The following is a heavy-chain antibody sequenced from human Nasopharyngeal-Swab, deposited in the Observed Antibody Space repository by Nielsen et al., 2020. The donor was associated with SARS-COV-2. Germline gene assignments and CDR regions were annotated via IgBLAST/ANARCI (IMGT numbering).Heavy chain of an antibody. J-gene: IGHJ4*02. Sequence: GESLKISCPASGFTFGDYAMGWVRQAPGKGLEWGGFIRSKAYGGTTEYAASVKGRFTISRDDSKSIAYLQMNSLKAEDTAVYYCTRARRNTAMAFDYWGQGSLVTVSS. CDR1: GFTFGDYA. CDR2: IRSKAYGGTT. D-gene: IGHD5-18*01. CDR3: TRARRNTAMAFDY. V-gene: IGHV3-49*04.